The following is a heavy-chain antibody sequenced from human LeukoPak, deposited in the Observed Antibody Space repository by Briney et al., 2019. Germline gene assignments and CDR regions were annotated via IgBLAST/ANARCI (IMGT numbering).Heavy chain of an antibody. J-gene: IGHJ4*02. CDR1: GGSFSGYY. CDR2: IYHSGST. V-gene: IGHV4-38-2*02. D-gene: IGHD3-22*01. Sequence: TSETLSLTCRVYGGSFSGYYWGWIRQPPGKGLEWIGSIYHSGSTYYNPSLKSRVTMSVDTSKNQFSLKLSSVTAADTAVYYCARDSYIYDSSGFLVDYWGQGTLVTVAS. CDR3: ARDSYIYDSSGFLVDY.